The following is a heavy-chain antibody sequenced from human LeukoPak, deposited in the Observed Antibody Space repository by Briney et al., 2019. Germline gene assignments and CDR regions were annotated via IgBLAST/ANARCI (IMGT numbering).Heavy chain of an antibody. D-gene: IGHD3-3*01. CDR1: GFTFSSYW. V-gene: IGHV3-7*03. CDR3: ARRVTGYYDFWSGYFYYYYGMDV. Sequence: GGSLRLSCAASGFTFSSYWMSWVRQAPGKGLEWVANIKQDGSEKYYVDSVKGRFTISRDNAKNSLYLQMNSLRAEDTAVYYCARRVTGYYDFWSGYFYYYYGMDVWGQGTTVTVSS. J-gene: IGHJ6*02. CDR2: IKQDGSEK.